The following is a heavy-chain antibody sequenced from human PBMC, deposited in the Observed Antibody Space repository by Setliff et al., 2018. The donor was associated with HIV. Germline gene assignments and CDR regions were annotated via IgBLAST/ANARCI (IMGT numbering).Heavy chain of an antibody. Sequence: GSLRLSCAASGFTFDDYAMHWVRQAPGKGLEWVSVIYSGGYTYYADSVKGRFTISRDNSKNTLYLQMYSLRTEDTAVYYCAKGIKWLAPWGQGTPVTVSS. D-gene: IGHD2-15*01. CDR1: GFTFDDYA. V-gene: IGHV3-23*03. CDR2: IYSGGYT. CDR3: AKGIKWLAP. J-gene: IGHJ5*02.